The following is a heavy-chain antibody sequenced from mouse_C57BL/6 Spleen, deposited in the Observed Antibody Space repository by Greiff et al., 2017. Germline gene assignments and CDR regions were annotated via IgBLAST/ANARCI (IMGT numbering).Heavy chain of an antibody. D-gene: IGHD1-1*01. Sequence: QVQLKQSGAELVKPGASVKMSCKASGYTFTTYPIAWMKQNHGKSLEWIGNFHTYNDDNKYNVKLKGKATFTVEKSYSTVYLELSRLTSDYSAVYYCAMRTYGSSYDWYFDVWGTGTTVTVSS. CDR2: FHTYNDDN. CDR3: AMRTYGSSYDWYFDV. CDR1: GYTFTTYP. J-gene: IGHJ1*03. V-gene: IGHV1-47*01.